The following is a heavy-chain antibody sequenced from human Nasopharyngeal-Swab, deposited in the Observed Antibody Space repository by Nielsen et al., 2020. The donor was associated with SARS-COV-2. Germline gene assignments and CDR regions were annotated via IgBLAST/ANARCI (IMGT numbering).Heavy chain of an antibody. CDR1: GFTFSSYW. CDR2: IRPDGSDK. D-gene: IGHD5-18*01. V-gene: IGHV3-7*03. CDR3: ARRDTPGAPYRYYYMDF. Sequence: GESLKISCAVSGFTFSSYWMAWVRQTPGKGLEWLANIRPDGSDKYYVDSVMGRFTISRDNAKNLVYLQMNSLRVGDTGVYYCARRDTPGAPYRYYYMDFWGRGTTVTVSS. J-gene: IGHJ6*03.